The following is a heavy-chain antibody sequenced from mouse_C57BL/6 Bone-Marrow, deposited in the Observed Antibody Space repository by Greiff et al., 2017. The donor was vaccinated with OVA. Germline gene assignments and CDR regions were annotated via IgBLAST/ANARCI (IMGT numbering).Heavy chain of an antibody. J-gene: IGHJ3*01. Sequence: QVQLQQPGAELVMPGASVKLSCKASGYTFTSYWMHWVKQRPGQGLEWIGEIDPSDSYTNYNQKFKGKSTLTVDKSSSTAYMQLSSLTSEDSAVYYCAREGNYVFSWCAYWGQGTLVTVSA. V-gene: IGHV1-69*01. CDR1: GYTFTSYW. D-gene: IGHD2-1*01. CDR3: AREGNYVFSWCAY. CDR2: IDPSDSYT.